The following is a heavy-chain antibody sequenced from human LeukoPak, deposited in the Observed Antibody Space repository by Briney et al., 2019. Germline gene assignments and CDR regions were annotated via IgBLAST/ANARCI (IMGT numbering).Heavy chain of an antibody. J-gene: IGHJ4*02. CDR2: IDPSDSQT. Sequence: GESLETSFQGSGYRFTSYWISWVRQMPGKGLEWMGRIDPSDSQTNYSPSFQGHLTISADKSISTLYLQWSRLSASDTAMYYCARGLAVANAAYWGRGTLVTVSS. D-gene: IGHD6-19*01. V-gene: IGHV5-10-1*01. CDR1: GYRFTSYW. CDR3: ARGLAVANAAY.